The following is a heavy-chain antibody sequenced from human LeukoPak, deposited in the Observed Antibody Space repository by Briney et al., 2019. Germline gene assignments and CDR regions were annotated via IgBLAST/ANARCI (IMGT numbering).Heavy chain of an antibody. J-gene: IGHJ4*02. CDR3: ARDGGYSSSFGY. CDR2: IIPIFGTA. CDR1: GGTFSSYA. D-gene: IGHD6-6*01. V-gene: IGHV1-69*05. Sequence: GASVKVSCKASGGTFSSYAISWVRQAPGQGLEWMGGIIPIFGTANYAQKFQGRVTITTDESTSTAYMELSGLRSEDTAVYYCARDGGYSSSFGYWGQGTLVTVSS.